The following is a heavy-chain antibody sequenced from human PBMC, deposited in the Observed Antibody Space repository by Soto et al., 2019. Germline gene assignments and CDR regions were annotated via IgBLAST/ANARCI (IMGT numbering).Heavy chain of an antibody. CDR1: GGTFSSYT. Sequence: QVQLVQSGAEVKKPGSSVKVSCKASGGTFSSYTISWVRQAPGQGLEWMGRIIPILGIANYAQKFQGRVTITADKSTSTAYMELSSLRSEDTAMYYCARSKGQLWFDYWGQGTLVTVSS. CDR3: ARSKGQLWFDY. J-gene: IGHJ4*02. V-gene: IGHV1-69*02. CDR2: IIPILGIA. D-gene: IGHD5-18*01.